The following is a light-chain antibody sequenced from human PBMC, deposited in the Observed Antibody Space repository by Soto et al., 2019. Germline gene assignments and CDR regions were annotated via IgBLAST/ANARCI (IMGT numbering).Light chain of an antibody. CDR2: DAS. V-gene: IGKV1-33*01. CDR1: HDIKMV. J-gene: IGKJ5*01. Sequence: DIQMTQSPSSLSASVGDRVTITCQASHDIKMVLNWYQEKPGKAPKLLIYDASNLQTGVPSRFSGSGSGTHFTFTITSLQPEDVATYYCQLYDSLPPTFGQGTRLDIK. CDR3: QLYDSLPPT.